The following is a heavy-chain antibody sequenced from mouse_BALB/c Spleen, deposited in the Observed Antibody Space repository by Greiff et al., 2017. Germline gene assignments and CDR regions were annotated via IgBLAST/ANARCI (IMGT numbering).Heavy chain of an antibody. Sequence: EVQLQQSGAELVRSGASVKLSCTASGFNIKDYYMHWVKQRPEQGLEWIGWIDPENGDTEYAPKFQGKAAMTADTSSNTAYLQLSSLTSEDTAVYYCNKELYGNYPFAYWGQGTLGTVSA. CDR1: GFNIKDYY. V-gene: IGHV14-4*02. J-gene: IGHJ3*01. CDR2: IDPENGDT. CDR3: NKELYGNYPFAY. D-gene: IGHD2-1*01.